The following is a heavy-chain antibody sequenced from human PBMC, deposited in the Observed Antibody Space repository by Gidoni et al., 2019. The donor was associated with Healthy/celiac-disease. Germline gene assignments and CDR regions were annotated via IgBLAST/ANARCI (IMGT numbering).Heavy chain of an antibody. J-gene: IGHJ5*02. Sequence: EVQLVESGGGLIQPGGSLRLSCAASGFTVSSNYMSWVRQAPGKGLEWVSVIYSGGSTYYADSVKGRFTISRDNSKNTLYLQMNSLRAEDTAVYYCARVRSVAGTWWFDPWGQGTLVTVSS. CDR2: IYSGGST. CDR3: ARVRSVAGTWWFDP. V-gene: IGHV3-53*01. D-gene: IGHD6-19*01. CDR1: GFTVSSNY.